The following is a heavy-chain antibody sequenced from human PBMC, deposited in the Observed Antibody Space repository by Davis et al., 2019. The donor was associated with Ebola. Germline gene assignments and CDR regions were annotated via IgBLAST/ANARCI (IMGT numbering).Heavy chain of an antibody. Sequence: AASVKVSCKASGYTFTSYYMHWVRQAPGQGLEWMGIINPSGGSTSYAQKFQGRVTMTRDTSTSTVYMELSSLRSEDTAVYFCVTRIAVVFALRSEYFQHWGQGTQVIVSS. CDR2: INPSGGST. J-gene: IGHJ1*01. D-gene: IGHD2-21*01. CDR3: VTRIAVVFALRSEYFQH. CDR1: GYTFTSYY. V-gene: IGHV1-46*01.